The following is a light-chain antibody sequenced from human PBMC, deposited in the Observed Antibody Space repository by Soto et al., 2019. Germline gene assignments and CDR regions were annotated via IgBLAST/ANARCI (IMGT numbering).Light chain of an antibody. CDR2: AVS. Sequence: EIVLTQSPGTLSLSPGERATISCRASRTVDSTYLAWYQQKAGQAPRLLIYAVSTRATGIPDRFSGSGSGTDFTLTISRLEPEDFAVYYCQQYGSSLLTFGGGTRLEI. J-gene: IGKJ5*01. CDR3: QQYGSSLLT. CDR1: RTVDSTY. V-gene: IGKV3-20*01.